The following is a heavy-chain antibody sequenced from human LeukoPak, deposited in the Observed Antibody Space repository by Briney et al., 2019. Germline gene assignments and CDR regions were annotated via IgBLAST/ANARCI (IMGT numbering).Heavy chain of an antibody. D-gene: IGHD3-9*01. V-gene: IGHV1-2*02. CDR2: INPNSGGT. CDR1: GYTFTGYY. CDR3: ARVLRYFDWSYYYYMDV. Sequence: GASVKVSCKASGYTFTGYYMHWVRQAPGQGLEWMGWINPNSGGTNYAQKFQGRVTMTRNTSISTAYMELSSLRSEDTAVYYCARVLRYFDWSYYYYMDVWGKGTTVTISS. J-gene: IGHJ6*03.